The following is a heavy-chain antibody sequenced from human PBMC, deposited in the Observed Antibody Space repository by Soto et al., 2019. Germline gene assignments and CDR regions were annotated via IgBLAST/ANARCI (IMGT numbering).Heavy chain of an antibody. Sequence: PGGSLRLSCAASGFTFSSYGMHWVRQAPGKGLEWVAVIWYDGSNKYYADSVKGRFTISRDNSKNTLYLQMNSLRAEDTAVYYCAGDYGDYWNFDYWGQGTLVTVPQ. J-gene: IGHJ4*02. V-gene: IGHV3-33*01. CDR1: GFTFSSYG. D-gene: IGHD4-17*01. CDR3: AGDYGDYWNFDY. CDR2: IWYDGSNK.